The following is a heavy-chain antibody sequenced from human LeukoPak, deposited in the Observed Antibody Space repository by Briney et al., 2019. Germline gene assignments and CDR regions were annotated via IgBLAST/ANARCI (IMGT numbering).Heavy chain of an antibody. J-gene: IGHJ4*02. CDR3: AKLPVGATTSFDY. CDR2: ISYDGSNK. CDR1: GFTFSSYG. V-gene: IGHV3-30*18. D-gene: IGHD1-26*01. Sequence: PGGSLRLSCAASGFTFSSYGLHWVRQAPGKGLEWVAVISYDGSNKYYADSVKGRFTISRDNSKNTLHLQMNSLRAEDTAVYYCAKLPVGATTSFDYWGQGTLVTVSS.